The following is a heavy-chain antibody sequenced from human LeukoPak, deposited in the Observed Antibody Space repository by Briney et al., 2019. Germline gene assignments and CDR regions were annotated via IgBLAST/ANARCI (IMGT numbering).Heavy chain of an antibody. CDR2: IYYSGST. CDR3: ARVSSSSSEYFDY. V-gene: IGHV4-59*01. D-gene: IGHD6-6*01. Sequence: PSETLSLTCTVSGGSISSYYWSWIRQPPGKGLEWIGYIYYSGSTNYNPSLKSRVTISVDTSKNQFSLKLSSVTAADTAVYYCARVSSSSSEYFDYWGQGTLVTVSS. J-gene: IGHJ4*02. CDR1: GGSISSYY.